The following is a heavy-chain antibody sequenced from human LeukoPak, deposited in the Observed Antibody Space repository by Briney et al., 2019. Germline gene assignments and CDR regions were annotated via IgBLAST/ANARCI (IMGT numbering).Heavy chain of an antibody. CDR3: ARSYITNGGWPGDDAFDI. CDR1: GYTFTSYG. D-gene: IGHD3-16*01. V-gene: IGHV1-69*06. CDR2: IIPIFGTA. Sequence: SVKVSCKASGYTFTSYGISWVRQAPGQGLEWMGGIIPIFGTANYAQKFQGRVTITADKSTSTAYMELSSLRSEDTAVYYCARSYITNGGWPGDDAFDIWGQGTMVTVSS. J-gene: IGHJ3*02.